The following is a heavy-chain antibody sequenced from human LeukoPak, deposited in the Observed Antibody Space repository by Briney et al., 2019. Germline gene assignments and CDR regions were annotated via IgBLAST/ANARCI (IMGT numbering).Heavy chain of an antibody. CDR1: GFTFSTYA. CDR2: ISYDGTNK. CDR3: ARALDEGARFDY. Sequence: GGSLRLSCTASGFTFSTYAMHWVRQAPGKGLEWVAVISYDGTNKYYADSMKGRFTISRDNSKNTLYLQMNSPRAEDTAVYYCARALDEGARFDYWGQGTLVTVSS. V-gene: IGHV3-30-3*01. J-gene: IGHJ4*02.